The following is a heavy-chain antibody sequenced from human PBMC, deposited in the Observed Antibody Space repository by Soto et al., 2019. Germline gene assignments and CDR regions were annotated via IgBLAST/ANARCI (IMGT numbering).Heavy chain of an antibody. CDR1: GYTFTGYY. CDR3: ARDLWQLGDVLGNYYYGMDV. J-gene: IGHJ6*02. V-gene: IGHV1-2*02. CDR2: INPNSGGT. Sequence: ASVKVSCKASGYTFTGYYMHWVRQAPGQRLEWMGWINPNSGGTNYAQKFQGRVTMTRDTSISTAYMELSRLRSDDTAVYYCARDLWQLGDVLGNYYYGMDVWGQGTTVTVSS. D-gene: IGHD6-6*01.